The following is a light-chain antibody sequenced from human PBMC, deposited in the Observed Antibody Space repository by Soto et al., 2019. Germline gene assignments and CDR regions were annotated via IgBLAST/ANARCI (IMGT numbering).Light chain of an antibody. J-gene: IGKJ5*01. Sequence: EIVLTQSPGTLSLSPGERATLSCRASQSVGSSYLAWYQQRPVQAPRLLIYGASSRATGIPDRFSGSGSGTDFTLTISRLEPEDFAVYYCQQYNDWPTITFGQGTRLEI. CDR3: QQYNDWPTIT. V-gene: IGKV3-20*01. CDR2: GAS. CDR1: QSVGSSY.